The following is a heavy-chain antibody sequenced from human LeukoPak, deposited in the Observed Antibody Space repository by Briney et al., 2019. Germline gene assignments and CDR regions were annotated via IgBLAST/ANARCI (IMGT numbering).Heavy chain of an antibody. CDR2: IYPGDSDT. Sequence: GESLKISCKGSEYSFTSYWIGWVRQMPGKGLEWMGIIYPGDSDTRYSPSFQGQVTISADKSISTAYLQWSSLKASDTAMYYCARWRQPPSLFMDVWGQGTTVTVSS. J-gene: IGHJ6*02. D-gene: IGHD3-3*01. CDR3: ARWRQPPSLFMDV. V-gene: IGHV5-51*01. CDR1: EYSFTSYW.